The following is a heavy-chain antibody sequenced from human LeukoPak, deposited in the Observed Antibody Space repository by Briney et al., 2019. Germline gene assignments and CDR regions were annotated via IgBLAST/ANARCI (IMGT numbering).Heavy chain of an antibody. Sequence: ASVKVSCKASGYTFTSYAMHWVRQAPRQRLEWMGWINAGNGNTKYSQKFQGRVTITRDTSASTAYMELSSLRSEDTAVYYCARVLSYCSSTSCFDAFDIWGQGTMVTVSS. J-gene: IGHJ3*02. CDR3: ARVLSYCSSTSCFDAFDI. D-gene: IGHD2-2*01. CDR1: GYTFTSYA. CDR2: INAGNGNT. V-gene: IGHV1-3*01.